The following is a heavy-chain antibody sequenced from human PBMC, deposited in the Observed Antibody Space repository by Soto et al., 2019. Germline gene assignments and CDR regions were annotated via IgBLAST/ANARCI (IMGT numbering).Heavy chain of an antibody. D-gene: IGHD3-10*01. Sequence: QITLKESGPTLVKPTQTLTLTCTFSGFSLSTSGVGVGWIRQPPGKALEWLALIYWDDDKRYSPSLKSRLTIPKDTSKNQVVLTMTNMDPVDTATYYCAHSRTMVDYYYYGMDVWGQGTTVTVSS. V-gene: IGHV2-5*02. J-gene: IGHJ6*02. CDR2: IYWDDDK. CDR1: GFSLSTSGVG. CDR3: AHSRTMVDYYYYGMDV.